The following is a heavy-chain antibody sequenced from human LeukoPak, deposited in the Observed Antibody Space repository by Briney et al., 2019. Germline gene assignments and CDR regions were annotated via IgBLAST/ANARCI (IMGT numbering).Heavy chain of an antibody. Sequence: SETLSLTCSVTSGSISNSNYYWGWIRQPPVKGLEWIGSIFYSGSSDYNPSLKRRVTISVDTSKNQFSLTLNSVTAADTAVYYCARAELATTFDPWGQGTLVTVSS. V-gene: IGHV4-39*01. CDR3: ARAELATTFDP. D-gene: IGHD1-1*01. CDR1: SGSISNSNYY. J-gene: IGHJ5*02. CDR2: IFYSGSS.